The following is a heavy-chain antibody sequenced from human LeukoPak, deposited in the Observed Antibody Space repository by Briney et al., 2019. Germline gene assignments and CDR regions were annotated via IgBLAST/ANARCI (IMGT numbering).Heavy chain of an antibody. CDR2: IIPIFGTA. CDR1: GGTFSSYA. J-gene: IGHJ4*02. V-gene: IGHV1-69*13. Sequence: SVKVSCKASGGTFSSYAISWVRQAPGQGLEWMGGIIPIFGTANYAQKFQGRVTITADESMSTAYMELSSLRSEDTAVYYCARGDYGGNPLINWGQGTLVTVSS. CDR3: ARGDYGGNPLIN. D-gene: IGHD4-23*01.